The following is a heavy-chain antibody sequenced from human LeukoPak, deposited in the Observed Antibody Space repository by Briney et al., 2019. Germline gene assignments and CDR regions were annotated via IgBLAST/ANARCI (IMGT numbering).Heavy chain of an antibody. CDR1: GGSISSYY. CDR3: ARTGYSYGGWFDP. D-gene: IGHD5-18*01. Sequence: KSSETLSLTCTVSGGSISSYYWSWIRQPPGKGLEWIGYIYYSGSTYYNPSLKSRVTISVDTSKNQFSLKLSSVTAADTAVYYCARTGYSYGGWFDPWGQGTLVTVSS. J-gene: IGHJ5*02. V-gene: IGHV4-59*12. CDR2: IYYSGST.